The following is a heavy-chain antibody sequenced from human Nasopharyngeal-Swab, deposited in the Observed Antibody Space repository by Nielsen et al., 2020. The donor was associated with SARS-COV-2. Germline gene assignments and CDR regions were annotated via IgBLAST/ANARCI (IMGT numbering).Heavy chain of an antibody. V-gene: IGHV4-61*08. CDR1: GGSISSGDYY. CDR2: IYYSGST. CDR3: ARGTRGYSLYWYFDL. J-gene: IGHJ2*01. D-gene: IGHD3-22*01. Sequence: SETLSLTCTVSGGSISSGDYYWSWIRQPPGKGLEWIGYIYYSGSTNYNPSLKSRVTMSVDTSKNQFSLKLSSVTAADTAVYYCARGTRGYSLYWYFDLWGRGTLVTVSS.